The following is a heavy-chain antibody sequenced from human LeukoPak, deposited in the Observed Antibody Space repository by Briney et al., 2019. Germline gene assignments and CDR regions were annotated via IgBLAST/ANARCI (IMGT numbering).Heavy chain of an antibody. Sequence: GASVKVSCKASGYTFTGYYMHWVRQAPGQGLEWMGWINPNSGGTNYAQKFQGRVTMTRDTSISTAYMELSRLRSDDTAVYYCASGSAFHDYGDSLGSPTPVSGFDPWGQGTLVTVSS. CDR1: GYTFTGYY. CDR3: ASGSAFHDYGDSLGSPTPVSGFDP. D-gene: IGHD4-17*01. V-gene: IGHV1-2*02. J-gene: IGHJ5*02. CDR2: INPNSGGT.